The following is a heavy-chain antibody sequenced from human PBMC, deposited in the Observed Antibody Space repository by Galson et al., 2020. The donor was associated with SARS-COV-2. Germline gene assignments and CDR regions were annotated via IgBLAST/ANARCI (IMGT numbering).Heavy chain of an antibody. CDR2: INSVGTRH. CDR1: GFTLSTYW. V-gene: IGHV3-74*01. J-gene: IGHJ5*02. D-gene: IGHD6-6*01. CDR3: AASAGPDGWFDP. Sequence: GGSLRLSCAASGFTLSTYWMHWVRQVPGKGLVWVSRINSVGTRHTYADSVKGRFTISRDNAKNTLYLQMNSLKTDDTAVYYCAASAGPDGWFDPWGQGTLVTVSS.